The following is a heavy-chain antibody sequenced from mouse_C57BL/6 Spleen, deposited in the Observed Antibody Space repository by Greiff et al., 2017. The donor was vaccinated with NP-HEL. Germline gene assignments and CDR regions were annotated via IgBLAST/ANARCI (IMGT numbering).Heavy chain of an antibody. Sequence: EVQVVESEGGLVQPGSSMKLSCTASGFTFSDYYMAWVRQVPEKGLEWVANINYDGSSTYYLDSLKSRFIISRDNAKNILYLQMSSLKSEDTATYYCAREYYGSREYYFDYWGQGTTLTVSS. CDR2: INYDGSST. CDR1: GFTFSDYY. V-gene: IGHV5-16*01. J-gene: IGHJ2*01. CDR3: AREYYGSREYYFDY. D-gene: IGHD1-1*01.